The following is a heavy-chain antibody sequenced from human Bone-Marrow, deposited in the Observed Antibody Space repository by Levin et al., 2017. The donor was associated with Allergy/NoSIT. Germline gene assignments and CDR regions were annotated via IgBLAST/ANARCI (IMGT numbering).Heavy chain of an antibody. D-gene: IGHD2-8*01. Sequence: GESLKISCKAPGYTFTDYYMHWVRQAPGQGLEWMGIINPTKSVTSYAQKFQGRVTMTRDTSTSTIYMELTSLTFEDTAVYYCARAGLMTALDHWGQGTLVTVSS. CDR2: INPTKSVT. CDR3: ARAGLMTALDH. CDR1: GYTFTDYY. V-gene: IGHV1-46*01. J-gene: IGHJ4*02.